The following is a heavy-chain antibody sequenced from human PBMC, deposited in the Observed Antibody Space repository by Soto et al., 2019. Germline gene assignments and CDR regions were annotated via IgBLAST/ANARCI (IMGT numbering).Heavy chain of an antibody. CDR3: ATAEVDY. CDR2: ISGSGGIT. V-gene: IGHV3-23*01. Sequence: GGSLRLSCAASGFNFSSYAMSCVRQAPWKGLEWVSAISGSGGITYYADSVKGRFTVSRHNAKSTLYLKMNSLRAEDTAVYYCATAEVDYWGPGTMVTVSS. J-gene: IGHJ4*02. CDR1: GFNFSSYA.